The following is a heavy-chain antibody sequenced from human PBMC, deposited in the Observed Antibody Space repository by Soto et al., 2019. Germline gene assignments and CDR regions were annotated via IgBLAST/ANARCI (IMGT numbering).Heavy chain of an antibody. CDR1: GFTFSSYA. D-gene: IGHD5-12*01. Sequence: PGGSLRLSCAASGFTFSSYAMSWVRQAPGKGLEWVSAISGSGGSKYYADSVKGRFTISRDNSKNTLYLQMNSLKTEDTAVYYCTTVLEYIVATRSDWGQGTLVTVSS. J-gene: IGHJ4*02. CDR2: ISGSGGSK. CDR3: TTVLEYIVATRSD. V-gene: IGHV3-23*01.